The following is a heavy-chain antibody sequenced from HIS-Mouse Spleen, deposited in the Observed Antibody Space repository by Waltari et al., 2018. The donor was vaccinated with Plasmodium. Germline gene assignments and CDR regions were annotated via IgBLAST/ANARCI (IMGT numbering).Heavy chain of an antibody. D-gene: IGHD6-6*01. Sequence: QVQLQESGPGLVKPSETLSLTCTVSGGSISSYYWSWIRQPAGKGLEWIGRIYTSGSTNDNPSLKSRVTMSVDTSKNQFSLKLSSVTAADTAVYYCARDTEYSSFDGMDVWGQGTTVTVSS. V-gene: IGHV4-4*07. CDR1: GGSISSYY. CDR2: IYTSGST. J-gene: IGHJ6*02. CDR3: ARDTEYSSFDGMDV.